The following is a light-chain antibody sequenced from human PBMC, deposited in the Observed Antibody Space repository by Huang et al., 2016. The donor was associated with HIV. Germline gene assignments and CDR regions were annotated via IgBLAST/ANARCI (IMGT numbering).Light chain of an antibody. CDR2: VAS. J-gene: IGKJ1*01. CDR3: QKYDSAPRT. Sequence: DIQMTQSPSSLSAFVGDTVTITCRASQVIGNSLAWYQQKPGRPPKLLIYVASTLQSGVPSRFSGSGSGTDFTLTISNLQTDDIATYYCQKYDSAPRTFGQGTRV. CDR1: QVIGNS. V-gene: IGKV1-27*01.